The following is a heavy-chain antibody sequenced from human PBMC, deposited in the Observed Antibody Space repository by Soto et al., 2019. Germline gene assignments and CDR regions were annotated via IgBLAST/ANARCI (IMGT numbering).Heavy chain of an antibody. V-gene: IGHV4-31*03. Sequence: QVQLQESGPGLVKPSQTLSLTCTVSGGSISSSNYYWSWIRQHPGKGLEWIGYIYYSGTTYYNPSLESRLILSVDTSKNQFSLKLSSVTAADTAVYYCARYRSGYNYFDYWGQGTLVTVSS. CDR2: IYYSGTT. CDR1: GGSISSSNYY. CDR3: ARYRSGYNYFDY. D-gene: IGHD5-12*01. J-gene: IGHJ4*02.